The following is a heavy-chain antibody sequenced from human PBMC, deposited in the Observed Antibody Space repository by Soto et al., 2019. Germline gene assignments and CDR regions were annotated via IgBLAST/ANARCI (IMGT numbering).Heavy chain of an antibody. CDR2: IKSKTDGGTT. Sequence: EVQLVESGGGLVKPGGSLRLSCAASGFTFSNAWMSWVRQAPGKGLEWVGRIKSKTDGGTTDYAAPVKGRFTISRDDSKNPLYLQMNSLKTEDTAVYYCTTDSPYNRGYSYGNYYYYGMDVWGQGTRSPSP. CDR1: GFTFSNAW. J-gene: IGHJ6*02. V-gene: IGHV3-15*01. D-gene: IGHD5-18*01. CDR3: TTDSPYNRGYSYGNYYYYGMDV.